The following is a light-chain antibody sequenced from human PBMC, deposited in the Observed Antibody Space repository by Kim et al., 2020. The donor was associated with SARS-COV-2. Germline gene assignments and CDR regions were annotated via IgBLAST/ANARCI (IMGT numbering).Light chain of an antibody. J-gene: IGLJ1*01. CDR1: KLCDKY. V-gene: IGLV3-1*01. CDR3: QTWDSHTFV. CDR2: QHD. Sequence: SPVQTVIITCYGGKLCDKYTYWYQQKPGQSPVLVIYQHDKRPSGIPERFSGSNSGDTATLTISGTQPMDEGDYYCQTWDSHTFVFGAGTKVTVL.